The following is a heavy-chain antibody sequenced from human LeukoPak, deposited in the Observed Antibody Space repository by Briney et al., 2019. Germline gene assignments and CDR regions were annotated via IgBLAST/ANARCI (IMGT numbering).Heavy chain of an antibody. D-gene: IGHD3-10*01. CDR3: AREIVKGLLWFGELLP. V-gene: IGHV1-2*02. Sequence: ASVKVSCKASGYTFTGYYMHWVRQAPGQGLEWMGWINPNSGGTNYAQKFQGRATMTRDTSISTAYMELSRLRSDDTAVYYCAREIVKGLLWFGELLPWGQGTLVTVSS. CDR1: GYTFTGYY. CDR2: INPNSGGT. J-gene: IGHJ4*02.